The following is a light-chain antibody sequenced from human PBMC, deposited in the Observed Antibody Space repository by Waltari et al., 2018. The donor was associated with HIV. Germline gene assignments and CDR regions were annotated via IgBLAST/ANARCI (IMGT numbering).Light chain of an antibody. CDR1: SRDIGTSQS. J-gene: IGLJ1*01. Sequence: QPALTQPPSASGSPGQSVTISCTGTSRDIGTSQSVSWYQQHPGRAPNLLIFEVNKRPSGVPDRFSGSKSANTASLTVSGLQVADEADYFCSSYAGNNNYVFGTGTRVTVL. CDR2: EVN. CDR3: SSYAGNNNYV. V-gene: IGLV2-8*01.